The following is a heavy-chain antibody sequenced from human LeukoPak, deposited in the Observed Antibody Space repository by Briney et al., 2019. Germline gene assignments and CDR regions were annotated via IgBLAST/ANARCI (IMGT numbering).Heavy chain of an antibody. J-gene: IGHJ4*02. CDR1: GGSITSSSYY. CDR3: ARRPVVGPGAIDY. D-gene: IGHD2-2*01. CDR2: IYYSGST. V-gene: IGHV4-39*01. Sequence: SETLSLTCTVSGGSITSSSYYWGWIRRPPGKGLEWIGSIYYSGSTYYNPSLKSRVTISVDTSKNQFSLKLSSVTAADTAVYYCARRPVVGPGAIDYWGQGTLVTVSS.